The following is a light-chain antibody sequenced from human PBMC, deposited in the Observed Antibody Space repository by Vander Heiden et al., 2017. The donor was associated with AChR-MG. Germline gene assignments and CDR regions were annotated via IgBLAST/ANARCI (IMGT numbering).Light chain of an antibody. J-gene: IGKJ4*01. CDR3: MQALQTPLT. V-gene: IGKV2-28*01. CDR2: LVS. Sequence: DIVLTQSPLSLPVTPGEPASISCRSSRSLLHSNGYHYMNWYLQKPGQSPQLLIYLVSDRPSGVPDRFSGSGSGTHFTLKISRVEAEDVGVYYCMQALQTPLTFGGGTRVEIK. CDR1: RSLLHSNGYHY.